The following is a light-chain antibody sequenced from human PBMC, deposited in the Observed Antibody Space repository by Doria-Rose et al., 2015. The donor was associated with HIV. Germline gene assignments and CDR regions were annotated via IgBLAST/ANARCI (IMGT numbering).Light chain of an antibody. CDR3: QQYYDTPS. CDR1: QSLLYTSKNY. J-gene: IGKJ3*01. CDR2: WAS. Sequence: DIQLTQSPGSLGMSLGERATLNCKSNQSLLYTSKNYLAWYQQKPGQPPKLLIYWASTRQSGVPARFSGSRPWTEFPLTISSLEAEDVAVYYCQQYYDTPSFGPGTTVDIK. V-gene: IGKV4-1*01.